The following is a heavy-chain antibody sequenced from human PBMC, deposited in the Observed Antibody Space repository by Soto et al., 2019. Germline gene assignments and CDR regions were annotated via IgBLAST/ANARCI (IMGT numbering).Heavy chain of an antibody. J-gene: IGHJ4*02. V-gene: IGHV3-48*02. D-gene: IGHD1-1*01. CDR2: ISTSSSTI. CDR1: GFTFSTYN. CDR3: ARGKDTTPRCGDY. Sequence: EVQLVESGGGLVQPGGSLRLSCAASGFTFSTYNMNWVRQAPGKGLEWVSYISTSSSTIYHADSVKGRFTISRDNAKNSLYLQMNSLRDEDTAVYYCARGKDTTPRCGDYWGQGTLVTVSS.